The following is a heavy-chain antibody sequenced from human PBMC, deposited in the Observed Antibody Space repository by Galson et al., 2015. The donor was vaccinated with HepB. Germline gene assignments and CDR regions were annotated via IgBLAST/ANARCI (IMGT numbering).Heavy chain of an antibody. V-gene: IGHV1-2*06. CDR3: ARDAQVRSQLEAFDI. Sequence: SVKVSCKASGYTFTGYYMHWVRQAPGQGLEWMGRINPNSGGTNYAQKFQGRVTMTRDTSISTAYMELSRLRSDDTAVYYCARDAQVRSQLEAFDIWGQGTMVTVSS. CDR1: GYTFTGYY. D-gene: IGHD3-3*01. CDR2: INPNSGGT. J-gene: IGHJ3*02.